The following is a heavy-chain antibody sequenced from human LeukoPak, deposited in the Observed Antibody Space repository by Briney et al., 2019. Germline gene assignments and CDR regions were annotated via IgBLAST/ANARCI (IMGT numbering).Heavy chain of an antibody. CDR3: ARGDIVAMLPRGWFDP. V-gene: IGHV3-48*02. D-gene: IGHD5-12*01. CDR2: ISSNSSTI. CDR1: GFTFSSYS. J-gene: IGHJ5*02. Sequence: GGSLRLSCAASGFTFSSYSMNWVRQAPGKGLEWVSYISSNSSTIYYADSVKGRFTISRDNAKNSLYLQMNSLRDEDTAVYYCARGDIVAMLPRGWFDPWGQGTLVTVSS.